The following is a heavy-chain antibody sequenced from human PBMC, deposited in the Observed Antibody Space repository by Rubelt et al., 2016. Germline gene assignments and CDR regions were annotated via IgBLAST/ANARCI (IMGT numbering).Heavy chain of an antibody. CDR1: GFTFVSYA. CDR2: ISGSGDST. D-gene: IGHD6-19*01. V-gene: IGHV3-23*01. CDR3: AKDDSGGWYY. J-gene: IGHJ4*02. Sequence: EVQLLESGGGLVQPGGSLRLSCAASGFTFVSYAMTWVRQAPGKGLEWVSTISGSGDSTYYADSVKGRLTISRDNSKNPLYLQMNSLRVEDTAVYYCAKDDSGGWYYWGQGTLVTVSS.